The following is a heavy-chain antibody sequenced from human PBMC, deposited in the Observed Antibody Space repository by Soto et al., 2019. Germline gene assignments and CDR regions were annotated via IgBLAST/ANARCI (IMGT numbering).Heavy chain of an antibody. J-gene: IGHJ6*02. Sequence: QVQLVQSGAEVKKPGSSVKVSCKASGGTFSSYAISWVRQAPGQGLEWMGGIIPIFGTANYAQKFQGRVTITADESTSTAYMELSSLRSEDTAVYYCAKADIVVVPAALRDYYYGMYVWGQGTTVTVSS. CDR1: GGTFSSYA. CDR2: IIPIFGTA. CDR3: AKADIVVVPAALRDYYYGMYV. V-gene: IGHV1-69*01. D-gene: IGHD2-2*01.